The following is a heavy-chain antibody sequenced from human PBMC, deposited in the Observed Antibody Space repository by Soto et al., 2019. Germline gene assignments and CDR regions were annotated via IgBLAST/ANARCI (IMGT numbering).Heavy chain of an antibody. Sequence: HVQLQESGPGLVKPSETLSLTCTVSGGSISTYYWSWIRQPPGKGLEWIGYIYYDGSTSYNPSLKSRVTRSMDTSKHQFSLILSSVTSADTAVYYCARDQLSSGLYVWFDPWGQGTLVTVSS. CDR2: IYYDGST. J-gene: IGHJ5*02. CDR3: ARDQLSSGLYVWFDP. D-gene: IGHD6-25*01. V-gene: IGHV4-59*01. CDR1: GGSISTYY.